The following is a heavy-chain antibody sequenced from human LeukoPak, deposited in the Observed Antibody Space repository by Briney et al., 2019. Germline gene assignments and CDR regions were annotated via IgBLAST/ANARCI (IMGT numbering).Heavy chain of an antibody. CDR1: GGTFSSYA. CDR3: ARAATVLYNWFDP. V-gene: IGHV1-69*13. CDR2: IIPIFGTA. D-gene: IGHD4-17*01. J-gene: IGHJ5*02. Sequence: ASVKVSCKASGGTFSSYAISWVRQAPGQGLEWMGGIIPIFGTANYAQKFQGRVTITADESTSTAYMELSSLRSEDTAVYYCARAATVLYNWFDPWGQGTLVTVSS.